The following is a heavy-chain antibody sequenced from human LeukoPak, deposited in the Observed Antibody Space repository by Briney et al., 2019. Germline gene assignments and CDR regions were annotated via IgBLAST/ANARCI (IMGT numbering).Heavy chain of an antibody. J-gene: IGHJ4*02. Sequence: GASVKVSCKASGGTFSSYGISWVRQAPEQGLEWMGGIIPMLVTANYAQKFQGRVTITADESTSTAYMELISLTFEDTAVYYCATGGNCSSTSCYPYRLGDYWGQGTLVTVSS. V-gene: IGHV1-69*13. D-gene: IGHD2-2*01. CDR2: IIPMLVTA. CDR3: ATGGNCSSTSCYPYRLGDY. CDR1: GGTFSSYG.